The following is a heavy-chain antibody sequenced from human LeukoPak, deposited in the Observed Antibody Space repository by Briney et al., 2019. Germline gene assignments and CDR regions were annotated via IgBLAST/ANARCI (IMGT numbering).Heavy chain of an antibody. V-gene: IGHV6-1*01. CDR2: TYYRSKWYN. Sequence: SQTLSLTCAISGDSVSTNSATWNWIRQSPARGLEWLGRTYYRSKWYNDYAVSVKSRITINPDTSKNQFSLQLNSVTPEDTAVYYCARDQGLGRYAFDIWGQGTMVTVSS. D-gene: IGHD7-27*01. J-gene: IGHJ3*02. CDR1: GDSVSTNSAT. CDR3: ARDQGLGRYAFDI.